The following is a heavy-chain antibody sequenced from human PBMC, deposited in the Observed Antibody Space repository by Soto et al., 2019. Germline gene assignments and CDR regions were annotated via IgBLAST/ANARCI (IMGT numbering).Heavy chain of an antibody. J-gene: IGHJ6*03. CDR1: GGSISSYY. Sequence: TSETLSVTCTVAGGSISSYYWSWIRQPPGKGLEWIGYIYYSGSTNYNPSLKSRVTISVDTSKNQFSLKLSSVTAADTAVYYCARRRYSSSWYPNYYYMDVWGKGTTVTVSS. CDR2: IYYSGST. V-gene: IGHV4-59*08. D-gene: IGHD6-13*01. CDR3: ARRRYSSSWYPNYYYMDV.